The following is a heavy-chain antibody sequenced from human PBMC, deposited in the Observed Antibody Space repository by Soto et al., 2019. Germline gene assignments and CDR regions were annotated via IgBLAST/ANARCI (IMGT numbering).Heavy chain of an antibody. CDR3: ARDQRPTYYYGSGSEIDPNWFDP. V-gene: IGHV1-2*04. CDR1: GYTFTGYY. J-gene: IGHJ5*02. Sequence: ASVKVSCKASGYTFTGYYMHWVRQAPGQGLEWTGWINPNSGGTNYAQKFQGWVTMTRDTSISTAYMELSRLRSDDTAVYYCARDQRPTYYYGSGSEIDPNWFDPWGQGTLVTVS. CDR2: INPNSGGT. D-gene: IGHD3-10*01.